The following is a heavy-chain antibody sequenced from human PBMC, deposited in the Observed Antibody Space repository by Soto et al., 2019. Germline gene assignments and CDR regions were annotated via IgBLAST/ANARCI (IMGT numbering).Heavy chain of an antibody. CDR1: GFTFSNYG. V-gene: IGHV3-30*18. J-gene: IGHJ6*02. D-gene: IGHD4-4*01. CDR3: AKSRDGYSFYYYYGMDV. Sequence: GGSLRLSCAASGFTFSNYGMHWVRQAPGKGLEWVAAILYDGSNTYYADSVKGRFTISRDNSKNTLYLQMNSLRAEDTAVYHCAKSRDGYSFYYYYGMDVWGQGTTVTVSS. CDR2: ILYDGSNT.